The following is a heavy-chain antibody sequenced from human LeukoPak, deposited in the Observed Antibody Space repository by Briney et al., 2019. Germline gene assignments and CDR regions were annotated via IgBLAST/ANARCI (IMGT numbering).Heavy chain of an antibody. CDR1: GYTFNGYY. Sequence: ASVKVSCKASGYTFNGYYMHWVRQAPGQGLEWMGWINPNSGGTNYAQKFQGRVTMTRDTSISTAYMELSRLRSDDTAVYYCARHFPAAGTYYYYYYMDVWGKGTTVTVSS. J-gene: IGHJ6*03. D-gene: IGHD6-13*01. CDR3: ARHFPAAGTYYYYYYMDV. V-gene: IGHV1-2*02. CDR2: INPNSGGT.